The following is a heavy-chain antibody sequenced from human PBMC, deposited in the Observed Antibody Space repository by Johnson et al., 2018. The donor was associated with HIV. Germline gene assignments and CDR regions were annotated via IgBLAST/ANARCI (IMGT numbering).Heavy chain of an antibody. J-gene: IGHJ3*02. CDR1: GFTFDDYG. CDR2: INWNGGNT. D-gene: IGHD6-19*01. Sequence: VQLVESGGGVVRPGGSLRLSCAASGFTFDDYGMSWVRQAPGKGLEWVSAINWNGGNTGYADSVKGRFTISRDNAKNSLYLQMNSLRAEDTAVYYCAKTYSSGWYDAFDIWGQGTMVTVSS. CDR3: AKTYSSGWYDAFDI. V-gene: IGHV3-20*04.